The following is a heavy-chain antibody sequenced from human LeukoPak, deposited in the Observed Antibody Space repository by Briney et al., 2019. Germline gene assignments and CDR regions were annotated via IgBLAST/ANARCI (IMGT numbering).Heavy chain of an antibody. V-gene: IGHV3-33*01. CDR2: IWYDGSNK. Sequence: GGSLRLSCVASGFTLSDFGVHWVRQAPGKGLDCLALIWYDGSNKYYADSVKGRFTISRDISKNTIHLQMNSLRPDDTAVYYCARGTFVRGANPWYFDYWGQGMLVTVSS. CDR1: GFTLSDFG. CDR3: ARGTFVRGANPWYFDY. D-gene: IGHD3-10*01. J-gene: IGHJ4*02.